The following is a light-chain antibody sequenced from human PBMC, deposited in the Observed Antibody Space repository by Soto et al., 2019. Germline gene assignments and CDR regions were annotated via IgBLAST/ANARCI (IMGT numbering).Light chain of an antibody. CDR2: EAA. J-gene: IGKJ1*01. CDR3: QQYNGYWT. V-gene: IGKV1-5*03. Sequence: DIQMTQSPSTLSASVGDRVTITCRASQSISGSLAWYQQKPGKAPNLLIYEAANLKSGVPSRFSGSGSGTEDTLAISSLQPDASASYYCQQYNGYWTFGQGTRVEIK. CDR1: QSISGS.